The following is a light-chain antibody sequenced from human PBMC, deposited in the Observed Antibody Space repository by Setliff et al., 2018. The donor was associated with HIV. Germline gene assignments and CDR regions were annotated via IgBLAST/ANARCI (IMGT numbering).Light chain of an antibody. CDR3: SAYAGVGTV. J-gene: IGLJ1*01. V-gene: IGLV2-23*02. CDR2: EVT. CDR1: SSDVGTYRF. Sequence: QSALTQPASVSGSPGQSITISCTGTSSDVGTYRFVSWYQQHPGKVPKLMIYEVTKRPSGVSNRFSASKSGNTASLTISGLQAEGEADYYCSAYAGVGTVFGTGTKVT.